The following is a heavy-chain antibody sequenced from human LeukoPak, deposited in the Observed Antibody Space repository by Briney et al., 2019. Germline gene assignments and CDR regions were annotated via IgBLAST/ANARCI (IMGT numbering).Heavy chain of an antibody. CDR3: ARCGDGLPCDFDY. J-gene: IGHJ4*02. D-gene: IGHD3-10*01. V-gene: IGHV3-11*04. CDR2: TSSTASTK. Sequence: GGSLRLSCAASEFTFSDYYMSWIRQAPGKGLAWVSYTSSTASTKYYADSVKGRFTISRDNAKNSLYLQMNSLRAEDTGVYYCARCGDGLPCDFDYWGQGTLVTVSS. CDR1: EFTFSDYY.